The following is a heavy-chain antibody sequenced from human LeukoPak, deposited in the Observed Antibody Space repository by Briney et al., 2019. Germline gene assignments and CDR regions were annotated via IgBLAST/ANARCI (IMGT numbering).Heavy chain of an antibody. CDR3: ATHQAPYSSGWYGLGC. V-gene: IGHV3-74*01. CDR1: GFTFSSYW. D-gene: IGHD6-19*01. J-gene: IGHJ4*02. Sequence: PGGSLRLSCAASGFTFSSYWMHWVRQAPGKGLVWVSRINSDGSSTSYADSVKGRFTISRDNAKNTLYLQMNSLRAEDTAVYYCATHQAPYSSGWYGLGCWGQGTLVTVSS. CDR2: INSDGSST.